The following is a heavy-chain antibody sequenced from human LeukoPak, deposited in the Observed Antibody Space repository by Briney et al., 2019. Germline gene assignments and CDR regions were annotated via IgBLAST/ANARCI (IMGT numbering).Heavy chain of an antibody. Sequence: GGSLRLSCGASGFTFSSYSMNWVRQAPGKGLEWVSSISSSSSYIYYADSVKGRFTISRDNAKNSLYLQMNSLRAEDTAVYYCARDDLWFGGTSFDYWGQGTLVTVSS. CDR2: ISSSSSYI. D-gene: IGHD3-10*01. V-gene: IGHV3-21*01. CDR1: GFTFSSYS. CDR3: ARDDLWFGGTSFDY. J-gene: IGHJ4*02.